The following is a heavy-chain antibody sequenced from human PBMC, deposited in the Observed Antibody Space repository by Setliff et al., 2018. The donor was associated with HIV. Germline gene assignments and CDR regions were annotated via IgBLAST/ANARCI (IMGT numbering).Heavy chain of an antibody. CDR1: GDSIGTYY. D-gene: IGHD1-26*01. J-gene: IGHJ4*02. V-gene: IGHV4-59*01. CDR2: FYYGGST. CDR3: ARHRDGGTYPLDY. Sequence: PSETLSLTCSVSGDSIGTYYWNWIRQTPGKRLEWIGFFYYGGSTDYNPALKNRVAISVDTSRNRVSLKMTSVTAADTAVYYCARHRDGGTYPLDYWGQGTLVTVSS.